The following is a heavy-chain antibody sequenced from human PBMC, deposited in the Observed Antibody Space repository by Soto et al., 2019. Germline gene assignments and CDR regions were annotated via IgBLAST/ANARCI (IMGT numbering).Heavy chain of an antibody. Sequence: SVKVSCKASRVAFSKFIVTWVRQAPGLGLEWVGGIIPIFGTANYAQKFQGRVTITADESTSTSYMEVNNLRSEDTAVYYCAKVRYSSPMGYYYGMDVWGQGTTVTVS. CDR1: RVAFSKFI. V-gene: IGHV1-69*13. CDR3: AKVRYSSPMGYYYGMDV. D-gene: IGHD6-19*01. J-gene: IGHJ6*02. CDR2: IIPIFGTA.